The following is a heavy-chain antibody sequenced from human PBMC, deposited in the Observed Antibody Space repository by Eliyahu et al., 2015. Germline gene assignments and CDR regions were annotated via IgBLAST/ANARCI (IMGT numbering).Heavy chain of an antibody. V-gene: IGHV3-23*01. J-gene: IGHJ4*02. Sequence: EVQLLDSGGGLVQPGGSLXLSCAASGFXFPNNAMGWVRQAPGKGLEWVSTVSGSGTATYYADSVKGRFTISRDNSKNTLYLQRNSLRVEDTAVYYCAKAGPYSSSSQYDYWGQGTLVTVSS. CDR2: VSGSGTAT. CDR3: AKAGPYSSSSQYDY. D-gene: IGHD6-6*01. CDR1: GFXFPNNA.